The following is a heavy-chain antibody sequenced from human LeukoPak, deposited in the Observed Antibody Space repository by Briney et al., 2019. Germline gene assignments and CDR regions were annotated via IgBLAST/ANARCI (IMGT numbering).Heavy chain of an antibody. Sequence: PSETLSLTCTVSGGSVSSGVYYWSWIRQHPGQGLEWIGYVYYSGTTYYNPSLKSRVTISVDTSKNQFSLKLSSVTAADTAVYYCARGRRYGPRDYYYYMDVWGKGTTVTVSS. D-gene: IGHD1-14*01. CDR3: ARGRRYGPRDYYYYMDV. V-gene: IGHV4-61*08. J-gene: IGHJ6*03. CDR2: VYYSGTT. CDR1: GGSVSSGVYY.